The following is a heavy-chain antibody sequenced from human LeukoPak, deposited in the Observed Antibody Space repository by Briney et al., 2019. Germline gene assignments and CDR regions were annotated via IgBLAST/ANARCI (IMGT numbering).Heavy chain of an antibody. CDR3: AGGGWVTDY. D-gene: IGHD6-19*01. J-gene: IGHJ4*02. V-gene: IGHV4-59*01. Sequence: PAETLSLTCTASGCSISSYYRSWIRQAPGKGLEWIGYIYYSGGTNYNPSLKRGGTIIVDTYTKQLSLKQSSVTSADTAVYCCAGGGWVTDYWGQGTLVAVSS. CDR1: GCSISSYY. CDR2: IYYSGGT.